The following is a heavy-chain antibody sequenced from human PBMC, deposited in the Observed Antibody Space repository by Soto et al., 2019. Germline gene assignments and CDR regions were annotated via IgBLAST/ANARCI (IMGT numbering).Heavy chain of an antibody. CDR3: AHLTTGGFYFDY. Sequence: QITLKESGPTLVKPTQTLTLTCTFSGFSLRNSGVGVGWIRQPPGKALEWLALIYWDDDKRYSPSLKSRLTITKDTSKNQVVLTMTNMDPVDTATYYCAHLTTGGFYFDYWGQGTLFTVSS. CDR2: IYWDDDK. CDR1: GFSLRNSGVG. D-gene: IGHD4-17*01. V-gene: IGHV2-5*02. J-gene: IGHJ4*02.